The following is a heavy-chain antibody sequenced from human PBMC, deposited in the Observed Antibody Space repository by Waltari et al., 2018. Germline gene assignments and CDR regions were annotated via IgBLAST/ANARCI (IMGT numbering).Heavy chain of an antibody. J-gene: IGHJ5*02. Sequence: QVRLQEWGAGTLKPSQTLSLPCAVYGGSFSGYHWTWIRQPPGKGLEWLGEINHGGVTNYNPSLSSRLTILIDTSKKQFSLRLSSVTAADTAVYYCARGGVPDAYGSGSYYRNWFDPWGQGTLATVSS. CDR1: GGSFSGYH. CDR3: ARGGVPDAYGSGSYYRNWFDP. CDR2: INHGGVT. D-gene: IGHD3-10*01. V-gene: IGHV4-34*01.